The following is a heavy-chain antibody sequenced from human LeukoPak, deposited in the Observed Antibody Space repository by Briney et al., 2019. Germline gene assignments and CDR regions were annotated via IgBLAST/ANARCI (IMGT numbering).Heavy chain of an antibody. CDR3: ARDGPYSSSATHPP. V-gene: IGHV3-7*03. CDR1: GFTFSSYW. CDR2: IKQDGSEK. D-gene: IGHD6-6*01. J-gene: IGHJ5*02. Sequence: GGSLRLSCAASGFTFSSYWMNWARQAPGKGLEWVANIKQDGSEKYYVGSVKGRFTISRDNAKNSLYLQMDSLRAEDTAVYHCARDGPYSSSATHPPWGQGTLVTVSS.